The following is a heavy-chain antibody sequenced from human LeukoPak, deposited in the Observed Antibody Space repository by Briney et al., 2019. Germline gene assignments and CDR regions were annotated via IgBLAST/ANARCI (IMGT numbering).Heavy chain of an antibody. CDR2: ISYDGSNK. V-gene: IGHV3-30-3*01. J-gene: IGHJ4*02. Sequence: GGSLRLSCAASGFTFSSYAMHWVRQAPGKGLEWVAVISYDGSNKYYADSVKGRFTISRDNSKNTLYLQMNSLRAEDTAVYYCARDWVDTANYYGSGSPLDYWGQGTLVTVSS. CDR1: GFTFSSYA. CDR3: ARDWVDTANYYGSGSPLDY. D-gene: IGHD3-10*01.